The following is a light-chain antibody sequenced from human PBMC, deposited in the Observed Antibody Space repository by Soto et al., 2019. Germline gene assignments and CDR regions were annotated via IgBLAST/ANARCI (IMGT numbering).Light chain of an antibody. V-gene: IGKV3-15*01. CDR1: QSVSRA. CDR2: DSS. Sequence: DIVLTQSPATLSVSARESATLSCRASQSVSRALAWYQHVPGQAPRLLIYDSSTRATGVPARFSGSGSGTRFTLTISSLQSEDFAVYYCQQYNSWPPRYTFGQGTKLQI. CDR3: QQYNSWPPRYT. J-gene: IGKJ2*01.